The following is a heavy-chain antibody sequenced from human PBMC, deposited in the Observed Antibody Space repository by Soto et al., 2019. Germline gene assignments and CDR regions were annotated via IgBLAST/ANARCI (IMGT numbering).Heavy chain of an antibody. Sequence: QVQLVQSGAEVKKPGSSVKVSCKASGGTFSSYTISWVRQAPGQGLEWMGRIIPILGIANYAQKFQGRVKITADKSTSTAYMELSSLRSEDTAVYYCARDCSGGSCYTGHWFDPWGQGTLVTVSS. CDR3: ARDCSGGSCYTGHWFDP. D-gene: IGHD2-15*01. CDR1: GGTFSSYT. CDR2: IIPILGIA. J-gene: IGHJ5*02. V-gene: IGHV1-69*08.